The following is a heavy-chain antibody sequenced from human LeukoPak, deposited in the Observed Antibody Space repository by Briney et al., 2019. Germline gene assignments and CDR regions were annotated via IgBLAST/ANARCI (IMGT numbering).Heavy chain of an antibody. D-gene: IGHD5-18*01. V-gene: IGHV1-69*05. J-gene: IGHJ6*03. CDR1: GGTFSSYA. Sequence: AASVKVSCKASGGTFSSYAISWVRQAPGQGLEWMGGIIPIFGTANYAQKFQGRVTITTDESTSTAYMELSSLRSEDTAVYYWARGGYSYGYSIQNYYYYMDVWGKGTTVTVSS. CDR2: IIPIFGTA. CDR3: ARGGYSYGYSIQNYYYYMDV.